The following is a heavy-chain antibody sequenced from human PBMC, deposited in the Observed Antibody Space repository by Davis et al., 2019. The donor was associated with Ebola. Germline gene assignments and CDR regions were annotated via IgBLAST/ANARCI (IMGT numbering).Heavy chain of an antibody. D-gene: IGHD3-16*01. CDR1: GFSFSDYY. V-gene: IGHV3-11*04. CDR2: ISSSGSTK. CDR3: ARDRGSPLRTRGHDY. J-gene: IGHJ4*02. Sequence: GESLKISCAASGFSFSDYYMSWIRQAPGKGLEWVSYISSSGSTKYSADSVKGRFTISRDNAKNSLYLQMNSLRAEDTAVYYCARDRGSPLRTRGHDYWGQGTLVTVSS.